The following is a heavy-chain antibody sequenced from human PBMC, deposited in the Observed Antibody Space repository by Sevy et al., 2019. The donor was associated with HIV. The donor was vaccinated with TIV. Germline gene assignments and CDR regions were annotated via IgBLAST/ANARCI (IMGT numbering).Heavy chain of an antibody. J-gene: IGHJ4*02. D-gene: IGHD6-19*01. V-gene: IGHV3-53*01. CDR3: ARRLSSAWYFDF. CDR2: IYSDGTT. CDR1: GFSVSRNH. Sequence: GGPLRLSCAASGFSVSRNHINWVRQAPGKGQEWISVIYSDGTTQYADSVKGRFTISRDTSNNTVYLQVSSLRADDTAVYYCARRLSSAWYFDFWGQGTLVTVSS.